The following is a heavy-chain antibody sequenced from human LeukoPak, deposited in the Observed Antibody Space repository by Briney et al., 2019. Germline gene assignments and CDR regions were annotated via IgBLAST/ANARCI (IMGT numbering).Heavy chain of an antibody. J-gene: IGHJ4*02. CDR1: GFTFGSYG. D-gene: IGHD3-10*01. CDR2: ISYDGSNK. V-gene: IGHV3-30*03. Sequence: GGSLRLSCAASGFTFGSYGMHWVRQAPGKGLEWVAVISYDGSNKYYADSVKGRFTISRDNSKNTLYLQMNSLRAEDTAVYYCATTMVQGVIGLSALDYWGQGTLVTVSS. CDR3: ATTMVQGVIGLSALDY.